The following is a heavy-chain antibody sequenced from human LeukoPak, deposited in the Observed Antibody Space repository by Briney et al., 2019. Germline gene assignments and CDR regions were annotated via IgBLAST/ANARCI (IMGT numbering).Heavy chain of an antibody. Sequence: NPSETLSLTCTVSGVSIDSYYWSWIRQPPGKGPEWIGYIYYTGSTEYHPSLKSRVTISLDTSKNQFSLKLTSVTAADTAVYYCARVYQSAEYYFGYWGQGNLVSVSS. J-gene: IGHJ4*02. CDR1: GVSIDSYY. D-gene: IGHD2-2*01. CDR2: IYYTGST. CDR3: ARVYQSAEYYFGY. V-gene: IGHV4-59*01.